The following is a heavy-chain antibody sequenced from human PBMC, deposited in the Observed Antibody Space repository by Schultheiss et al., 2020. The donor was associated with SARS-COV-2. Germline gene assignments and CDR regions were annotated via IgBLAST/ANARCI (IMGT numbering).Heavy chain of an antibody. Sequence: ASVKVSCKASGYVFMNFGITWVRLAPGQGLEWMGWISPHNGNTKYAQVLQGRVTMTTDTSTSTAYMELRSLRSDDTAVYYYARNGAARDSSGHYYGYWGQGTLVTVSS. D-gene: IGHD3-22*01. CDR1: GYVFMNFG. V-gene: IGHV1-18*01. CDR3: ARNGAARDSSGHYYGY. J-gene: IGHJ4*02. CDR2: ISPHNGNT.